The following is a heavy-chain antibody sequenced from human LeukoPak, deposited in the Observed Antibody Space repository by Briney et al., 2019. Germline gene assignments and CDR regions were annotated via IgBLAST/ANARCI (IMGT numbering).Heavy chain of an antibody. CDR2: INYSGST. CDR1: GGSISSNY. CDR3: ARRITAADSFDI. J-gene: IGHJ3*02. D-gene: IGHD6-13*01. V-gene: IGHV4-59*01. Sequence: PSETLSLTCTVSGGSISSNYWSWIRQPPGKGLEWIAYINYSGSTNYKSSLKRRVTISVDTSKNQFSLKLSSVTAADTAFYYCARRITAADSFDIWGQGRMVTVSS.